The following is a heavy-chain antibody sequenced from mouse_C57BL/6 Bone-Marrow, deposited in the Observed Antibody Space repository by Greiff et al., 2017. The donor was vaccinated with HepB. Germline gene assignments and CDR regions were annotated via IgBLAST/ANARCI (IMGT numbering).Heavy chain of an antibody. Sequence: QVQLQQPGAELVKPGASVKLSCKASGYTFTSYWMHWVKQRPGQGLEWIGMIHPNSGSTNYNEKFKSKATLTVDKSSSTAYMQLSSLTSEDSAVYDGARGEDRARDCAMDYWGQGTSVTVSS. D-gene: IGHD3-1*01. CDR1: GYTFTSYW. CDR3: ARGEDRARDCAMDY. J-gene: IGHJ4*01. V-gene: IGHV1-64*01. CDR2: IHPNSGST.